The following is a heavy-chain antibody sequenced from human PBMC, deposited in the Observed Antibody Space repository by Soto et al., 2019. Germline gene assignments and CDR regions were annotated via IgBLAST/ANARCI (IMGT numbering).Heavy chain of an antibody. Sequence: SVKVSCKASGGTFSSYAISWVRQAPGQGLEWMGGIIPIFGTANYAQKFQGRVTITADESTSTAYMELSSLRSEDTAVYYCARDRGEYYYDSSGYLTPRDYYGMDVWGQGTTVTVSS. J-gene: IGHJ6*02. CDR1: GGTFSSYA. CDR3: ARDRGEYYYDSSGYLTPRDYYGMDV. V-gene: IGHV1-69*13. D-gene: IGHD3-22*01. CDR2: IIPIFGTA.